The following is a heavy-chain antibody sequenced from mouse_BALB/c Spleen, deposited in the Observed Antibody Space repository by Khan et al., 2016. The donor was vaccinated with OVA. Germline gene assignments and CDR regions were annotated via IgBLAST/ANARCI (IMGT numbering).Heavy chain of an antibody. D-gene: IGHD2-4*01. Sequence: QVQLKESGPGLVAPSQSLSITCTVSGFSLTGYGVNWVRQPPGKGLEWLGMIWGDGSTDYNSALKSRLSISKDNSKSQVFLKMNSLHTDDTARYYWGREIYYDYAYYYAMDYWGQGTSVTVSS. CDR3: GREIYYDYAYYYAMDY. CDR1: GFSLTGYG. V-gene: IGHV2-6-7*01. CDR2: IWGDGST. J-gene: IGHJ4*01.